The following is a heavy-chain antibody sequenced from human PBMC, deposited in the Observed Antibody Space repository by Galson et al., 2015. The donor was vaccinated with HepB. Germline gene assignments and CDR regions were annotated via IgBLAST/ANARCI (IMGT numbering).Heavy chain of an antibody. J-gene: IGHJ4*02. V-gene: IGHV4-31*03. CDR1: GGSLGSGGYY. Sequence: TLSLTCTVSGGSLGSGGYYWSWIRQHPGKGLEWIGYTHYSGSTYYNSSLRGRLTISEGMSKNQFSLSLSSVTASDTAIYYCARGSEDNYGSFDYWGQGTLVTVSS. CDR2: THYSGST. CDR3: ARGSEDNYGSFDY. D-gene: IGHD3-10*01.